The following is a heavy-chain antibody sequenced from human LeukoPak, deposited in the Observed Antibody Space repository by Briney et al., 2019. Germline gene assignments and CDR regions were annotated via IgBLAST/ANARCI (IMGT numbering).Heavy chain of an antibody. CDR1: GFSFSTYS. D-gene: IGHD1-26*01. CDR3: AREDGIVGASSAFDV. CDR2: IDGRSNYK. J-gene: IGHJ3*01. V-gene: IGHV3-21*01. Sequence: GGSLRLSCAASGFSFSTYSMHWVRQAPGKGLEWVSSIDGRSNYKYYADSVRGRFTISRDNAQSSLFLQMNSLRAEDTALYYRAREDGIVGASSAFDVWGQGTMVTVS.